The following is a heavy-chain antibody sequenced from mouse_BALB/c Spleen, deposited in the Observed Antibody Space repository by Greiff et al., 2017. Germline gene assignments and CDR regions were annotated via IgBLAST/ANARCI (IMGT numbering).Heavy chain of an antibody. D-gene: IGHD2-4*01. V-gene: IGHV6-6*02. CDR1: GFTFSNYW. J-gene: IGHJ4*01. Sequence: EVMLVESGGGLVQPGGSMKLSCVASGFTFSNYWMNWVRQSPEKGLEWVAEIRLKSNNYATHYAESVKGRFTISRDDSKSSVYLQMNNLRAEDTGIYYCTMITLYAMDYWGQGTSVTGSS. CDR3: TMITLYAMDY. CDR2: IRLKSNNYAT.